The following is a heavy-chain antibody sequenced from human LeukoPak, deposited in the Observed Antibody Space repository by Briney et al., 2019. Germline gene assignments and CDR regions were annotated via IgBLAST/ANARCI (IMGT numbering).Heavy chain of an antibody. J-gene: IGHJ4*02. D-gene: IGHD2-2*01. CDR3: ARLGYCSSTSCYPYYFDY. CDR2: IYHSGST. CDR1: GYSISSGYY. Sequence: SETLSLTCTVSGYSISSGYYWGWIRQPPGKGLEWIGSIYHSGSTYYNPSLKSRVTISVDTSKNQFSLKLSSVTAADAAVYYCARLGYCSSTSCYPYYFDYWGQGTLVTVSS. V-gene: IGHV4-38-2*02.